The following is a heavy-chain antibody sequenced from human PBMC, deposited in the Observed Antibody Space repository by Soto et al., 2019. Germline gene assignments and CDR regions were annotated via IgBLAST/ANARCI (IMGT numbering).Heavy chain of an antibody. V-gene: IGHV1-3*01. Sequence: QIQLMQSGAEVKKPGASVKVSCKASGYTFTSYGIHWVRQAPGQRLEWTGWINAGNGNTKYSEKFQGSVTTTKDTTASTAYLEPRSRRCADTAAYYCARDQHDSSAYYNHHYYGMDVWGQGPTVTVSS. CDR3: ARDQHDSSAYYNHHYYGMDV. CDR1: GYTFTSYG. D-gene: IGHD3-22*01. J-gene: IGHJ6*02. CDR2: INAGNGNT.